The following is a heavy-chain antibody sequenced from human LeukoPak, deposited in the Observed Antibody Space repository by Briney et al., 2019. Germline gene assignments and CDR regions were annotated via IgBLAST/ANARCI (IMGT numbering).Heavy chain of an antibody. V-gene: IGHV3-7*01. CDR2: IKEDGSEK. CDR3: ASGLTVKDY. J-gene: IGHJ4*02. D-gene: IGHD1-20*01. CDR1: GFTFSTYW. Sequence: GGSLRLSCAASGFTFSTYWMMWSRQAPGKGLEWVANIKEDGSEKYYVDSVKGRFTISRDGAKNSLYLQMNSLRAEDTAVYYCASGLTVKDYWGQGTLVTVSS.